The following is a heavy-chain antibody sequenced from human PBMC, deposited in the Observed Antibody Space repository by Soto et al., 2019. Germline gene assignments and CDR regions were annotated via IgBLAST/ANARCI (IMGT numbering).Heavy chain of an antibody. D-gene: IGHD2-2*01. V-gene: IGHV1-24*01. Sequence: ASVKVSCKVSGYTLTELSRHWVRQSPGKGLEWMGGFDPEDGETIYAQKFQGRVTMTEDTSTDTAYMELSSLRSEDTAVYYCATWQNVVVVPAALYNWFDPWGQGTLVTVSS. CDR2: FDPEDGET. CDR3: ATWQNVVVVPAALYNWFDP. J-gene: IGHJ5*02. CDR1: GYTLTELS.